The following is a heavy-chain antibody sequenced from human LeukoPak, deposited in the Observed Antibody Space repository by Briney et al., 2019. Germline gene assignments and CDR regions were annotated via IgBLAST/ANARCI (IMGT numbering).Heavy chain of an antibody. CDR3: TTDRSIAAAEYSYYYYYYMDV. CDR1: GFTFSSYA. J-gene: IGHJ6*03. Sequence: PGGSLRLSCAASGFTFSSYAMSWVRQAPGKGLEWVSVIYSGGSTYYADSVKGRFTISRDNSKNTLYLQMNSLRAEDTAVYYCTTDRSIAAAEYSYYYYYYMDVWGKGTTVTVSS. CDR2: IYSGGST. V-gene: IGHV3-66*01. D-gene: IGHD6-13*01.